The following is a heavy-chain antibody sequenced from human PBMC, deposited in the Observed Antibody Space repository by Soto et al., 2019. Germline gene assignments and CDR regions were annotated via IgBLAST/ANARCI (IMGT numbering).Heavy chain of an antibody. D-gene: IGHD2-15*01. CDR2: TGGGGVST. CDR3: AKIVGGGSHHDAFDI. J-gene: IGHJ3*02. Sequence: VQLWESGGGLVEPGGSLRLSCAASGFTFRSYAMTWVRQAPGKGLEWVSYTGGGGVSTYYADSVKGRFTSSRDDSKNTLYLQMNSLRAEDTALYYCAKIVGGGSHHDAFDIWGQGTMVTVSS. CDR1: GFTFRSYA. V-gene: IGHV3-23*01.